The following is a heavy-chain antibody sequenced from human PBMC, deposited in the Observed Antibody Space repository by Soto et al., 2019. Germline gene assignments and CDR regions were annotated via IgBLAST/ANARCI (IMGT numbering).Heavy chain of an antibody. J-gene: IGHJ4*02. CDR2: IYSGTNT. Sequence: EVLLVDSGGDLVQPGGSLRLSCAPSGLTVSDNYMGWVRQAPGKGLEWVSSIYSGTNTKYAASVKGRFTISIDNSKNMVYRQMNSLIAEDSAVYYCARGFRLEGAYGACAFFDYWAQGTLVTVSS. V-gene: IGHV3-66*01. D-gene: IGHD1-26*01. CDR1: GLTVSDNY. CDR3: ARGFRLEGAYGACAFFDY.